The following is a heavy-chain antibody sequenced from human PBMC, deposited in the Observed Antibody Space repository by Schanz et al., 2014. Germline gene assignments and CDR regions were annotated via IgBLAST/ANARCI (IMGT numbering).Heavy chain of an antibody. V-gene: IGHV3-23*04. CDR1: GFTFSTYA. CDR2: ISGSGGST. Sequence: EVQLVESGGGVVQPGRSLRLSCAASGFTFSTYAMSGVRQAPGKGLEWVSAISGSGGSTYYADSVKGRFTIARDNSKNSLYLQMNTLRAEDTAVYYCARDMGYCSGGSCLTFDYWGQGTLVTVSS. J-gene: IGHJ4*02. CDR3: ARDMGYCSGGSCLTFDY. D-gene: IGHD2-15*01.